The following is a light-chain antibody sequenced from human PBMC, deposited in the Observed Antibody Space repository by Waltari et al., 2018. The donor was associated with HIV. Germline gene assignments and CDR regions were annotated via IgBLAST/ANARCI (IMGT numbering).Light chain of an antibody. J-gene: IGLJ3*02. Sequence: QSVLSQPPSASGTPGQRVTISCSGRDSNIGTNTVNWYQQPPGAAPKLLVHSNNRRASGVPDRFSGSKSGTSASLAISGLQSEDEADYYCSAWDDRLSGPAFGGGTKLTVL. V-gene: IGLV1-44*01. CDR3: SAWDDRLSGPA. CDR1: DSNIGTNT. CDR2: SNN.